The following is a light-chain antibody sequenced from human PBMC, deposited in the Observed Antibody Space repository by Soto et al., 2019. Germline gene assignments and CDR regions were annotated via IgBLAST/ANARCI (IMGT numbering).Light chain of an antibody. CDR1: QSVSSN. V-gene: IGKV3-15*01. Sequence: EIVMTQSPATLSVSPGERATLSCRASQSVSSNLAWYQQKPGQAPRLLIYGASTRATGIPARFSGSGSGTEFTRTISILQSEDFAFYSCQQYNNWPPWTFGQGTKVEIK. J-gene: IGKJ1*01. CDR2: GAS. CDR3: QQYNNWPPWT.